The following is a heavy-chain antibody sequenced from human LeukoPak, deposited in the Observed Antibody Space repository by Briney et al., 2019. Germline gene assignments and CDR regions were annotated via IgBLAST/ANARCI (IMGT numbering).Heavy chain of an antibody. D-gene: IGHD3-22*01. Sequence: ASVKVSCKASGGTFSRYTISWVRQAPGQGLEWMGRIIPILGIANYAQKFQGRVTITADKSTSTAYMELSSLRSEDTAVYYCASGVGYYDSSGYYYSPIECWGQGTLVTVSS. CDR3: ASGVGYYDSSGYYYSPIEC. V-gene: IGHV1-69*02. CDR1: GGTFSRYT. CDR2: IIPILGIA. J-gene: IGHJ4*02.